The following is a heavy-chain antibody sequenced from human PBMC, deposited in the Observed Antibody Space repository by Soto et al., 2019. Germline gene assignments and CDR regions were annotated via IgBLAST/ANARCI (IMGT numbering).Heavy chain of an antibody. CDR3: AGSNSYDRSGYCDY. Sequence: VRLVQSGLEVKKPGASVKVSCKASGYTFNSYGISWVRQAPGQGLEWMGWVSTYKPNTNYAQKFPGRVTMTADTSTSTAYMELRSLRSDDTVVYYCAGSNSYDRSGYCDYWGQGTLVTVSS. CDR2: VSTYKPNT. D-gene: IGHD3-22*01. V-gene: IGHV1-18*01. CDR1: GYTFNSYG. J-gene: IGHJ4*02.